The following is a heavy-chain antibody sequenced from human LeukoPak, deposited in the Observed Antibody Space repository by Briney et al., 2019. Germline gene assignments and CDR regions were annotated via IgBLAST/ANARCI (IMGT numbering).Heavy chain of an antibody. CDR3: ARVGRLNAFDI. Sequence: PSETLSLTCTVSGGSISSYFWTWIRQPAGKGLEWIGRIYTSGSTNYNPSLNSRVTMSVDTSKNQFSLKLSSVIAADTAVYYCARVGRLNAFDIWGQGTMVIVSS. CDR2: IYTSGST. J-gene: IGHJ3*02. D-gene: IGHD3-16*01. CDR1: GGSISSYF. V-gene: IGHV4-4*07.